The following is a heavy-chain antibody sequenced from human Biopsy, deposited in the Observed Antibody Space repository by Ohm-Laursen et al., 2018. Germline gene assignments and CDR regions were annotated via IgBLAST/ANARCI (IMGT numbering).Heavy chain of an antibody. CDR2: IIAPSGTT. CDR3: ARTGTYYHDSSLYYFYDLDL. J-gene: IGHJ6*02. D-gene: IGHD3-22*01. V-gene: IGHV1-69*13. Sequence: GASVKVSCKTFGGTLSKYAMSWVRQAPGQGLEWLGVIIAPSGTTNNAQRFQGRLSITADESATSVYMELSSLTSEDTAVYYCARTGTYYHDSSLYYFYDLDLWGQGSTVTVFS. CDR1: GGTLSKYA.